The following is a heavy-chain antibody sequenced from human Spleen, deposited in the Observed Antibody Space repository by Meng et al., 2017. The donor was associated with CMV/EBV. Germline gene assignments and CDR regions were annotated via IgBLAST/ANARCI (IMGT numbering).Heavy chain of an antibody. J-gene: IGHJ4*02. CDR1: GGFTSSHD. Sequence: VQIQQESAGLLKTAHTHSRAGGVDGGFTSSHDGRWIGQPVGKALEWIGRIYSSWSTNYNPSLKRRDSMSVDTSKNQFSLKLSSVTAADTAVYYCARDQLIDPLGDFDYWGQGTLVTVSS. D-gene: IGHD1-1*01. V-gene: IGHV4-59*10. CDR3: ARDQLIDPLGDFDY. CDR2: IYSSWST.